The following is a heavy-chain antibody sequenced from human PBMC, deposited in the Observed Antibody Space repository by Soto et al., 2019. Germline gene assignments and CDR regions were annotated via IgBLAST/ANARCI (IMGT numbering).Heavy chain of an antibody. V-gene: IGHV4-30-4*01. D-gene: IGHD1-26*01. CDR1: AVSVTRDYQ. CDR3: ARAWDF. CDR2: ISYSGSP. J-gene: IGHJ1*01. Sequence: SETRSLTCTVSAVSVTRDYQWIWIRQPPGKGLEWIGHISYSGSPYYHPSLRSRLSISVDTSKNQFSLKVKSVTAADTAVYYCARAWDFWGQGTLVTVSS.